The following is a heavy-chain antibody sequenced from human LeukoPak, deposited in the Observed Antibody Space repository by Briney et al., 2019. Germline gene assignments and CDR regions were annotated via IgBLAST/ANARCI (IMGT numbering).Heavy chain of an antibody. Sequence: GGSLRLSCAASGFTFSDYYTSWIRQAPGKGLEWVSYISSSGSTIYYADSVKGRFTISRDNAKNSLYLQMNSLRAEDTAVYYCARTYYYDSSGIDYWGQGTLVTVSS. CDR3: ARTYYYDSSGIDY. D-gene: IGHD3-22*01. J-gene: IGHJ4*02. CDR2: ISSSGSTI. CDR1: GFTFSDYY. V-gene: IGHV3-11*01.